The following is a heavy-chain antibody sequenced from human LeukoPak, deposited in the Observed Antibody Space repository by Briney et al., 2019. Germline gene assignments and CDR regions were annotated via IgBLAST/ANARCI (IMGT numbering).Heavy chain of an antibody. D-gene: IGHD3-3*01. CDR2: INSDGSST. CDR1: GFTFSSYW. CDR3: ARDEQYYDFWSGYYHNLFDY. V-gene: IGHV3-74*01. Sequence: GGSLRLSCAASGFTFSSYWMHWVRQAPGKGLVRVSRINSDGSSTSYADSVKGRFTISRDNAKNTLYLQMNSLRAEDTAVYYCARDEQYYDFWSGYYHNLFDYWGQGTLVTVSS. J-gene: IGHJ4*02.